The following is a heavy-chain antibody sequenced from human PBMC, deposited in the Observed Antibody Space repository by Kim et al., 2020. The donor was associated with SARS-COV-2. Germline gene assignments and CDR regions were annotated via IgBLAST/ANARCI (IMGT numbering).Heavy chain of an antibody. CDR2: IYYRGST. V-gene: IGHV4-39*01. CDR1: AGSISSSTYY. D-gene: IGHD5-18*01. J-gene: IGHJ4*02. CDR3: ARQGSYSWEYVD. Sequence: SETLSLTCIVSAGSISSSTYYWGWIRQPPGKGLEWIGSIYYRGSTYYNPSLKSRVTISVDTSKNQFSLRLSSVTAADTAVYYCARQGSYSWEYVDWGQGTLVTVSS.